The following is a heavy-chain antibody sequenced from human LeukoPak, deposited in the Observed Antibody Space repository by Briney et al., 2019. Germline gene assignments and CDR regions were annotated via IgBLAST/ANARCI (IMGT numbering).Heavy chain of an antibody. V-gene: IGHV3-30-3*01. D-gene: IGHD2-21*02. Sequence: GGSLRLSCAASGFTFSSYAMHWVRQAPGKGLEWVAVISYDGSNKYYADSVKGRFTISRDNSKNTLYLHMNSLRAEDTAVYYCARGRLGGMVTAIRYWGQGTLVTVSS. J-gene: IGHJ4*02. CDR1: GFTFSSYA. CDR3: ARGRLGGMVTAIRY. CDR2: ISYDGSNK.